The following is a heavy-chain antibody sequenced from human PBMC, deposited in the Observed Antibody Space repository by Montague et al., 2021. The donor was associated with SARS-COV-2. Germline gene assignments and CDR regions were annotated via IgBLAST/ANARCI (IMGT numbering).Heavy chain of an antibody. V-gene: IGHV4-34*01. CDR1: GGSFSTYS. CDR2: IHHGGST. D-gene: IGHD3-10*01. CDR3: ARLGDGVVPSPILGVGHYYSYYYKDV. J-gene: IGHJ6*03. Sequence: SETLPLTCAVHGGSFSTYSWNWICQPPGKGLEWIGEIHHGGSTNYNPSLKSRVTISADTSKNQFSLKLTSVAAADTAAYYCARLGDGVVPSPILGVGHYYSYYYKDVWGKGTTVTVSS.